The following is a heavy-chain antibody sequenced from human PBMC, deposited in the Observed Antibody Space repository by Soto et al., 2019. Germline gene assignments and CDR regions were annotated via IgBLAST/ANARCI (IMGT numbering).Heavy chain of an antibody. J-gene: IGHJ4*02. Sequence: GGSLRLSCAASGFTFSNAWMSWVRQAPGKGLEWVGRIKSKTDGGTTDYAAPVKGRFTISRDDSKNTLYLQMNSPKTEDTAVYYCTTGSHYDYVWGSYRYYWGQGTLVTVSS. CDR1: GFTFSNAW. CDR3: TTGSHYDYVWGSYRYY. V-gene: IGHV3-15*01. D-gene: IGHD3-16*02. CDR2: IKSKTDGGTT.